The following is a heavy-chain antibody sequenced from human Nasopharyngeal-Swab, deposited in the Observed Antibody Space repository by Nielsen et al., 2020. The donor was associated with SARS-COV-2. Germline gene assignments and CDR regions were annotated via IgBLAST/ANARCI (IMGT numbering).Heavy chain of an antibody. V-gene: IGHV3-7*04. CDR3: ARESPTNYYLDY. D-gene: IGHD4/OR15-4a*01. Sequence: GESLKISCAASGFPFRNHYMTWVRQPPGKGLEWVANIKQDGSEKYYVDSVKGRFTISRDNAKNSLYLQMNSLRAEDTAVYYCARESPTNYYLDYWGQGTLVTVSS. J-gene: IGHJ4*02. CDR2: IKQDGSEK. CDR1: GFPFRNHY.